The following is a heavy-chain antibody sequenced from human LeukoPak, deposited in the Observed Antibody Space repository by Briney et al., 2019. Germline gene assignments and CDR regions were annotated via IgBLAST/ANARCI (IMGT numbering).Heavy chain of an antibody. CDR2: INSDGSST. D-gene: IGHD3-10*01. CDR3: ARALYYYGAFDI. CDR1: GFTFSSYW. J-gene: IGHJ3*02. V-gene: IGHV3-74*01. Sequence: GGSLRLSCAASGFTFSSYWMHWVRQAPGKGLVWVSRINSDGSSTSYADSVKGRFTISRDNAKNSLYLQMNSLRAEDTAVYYCARALYYYGAFDIWGQGIMVTVSS.